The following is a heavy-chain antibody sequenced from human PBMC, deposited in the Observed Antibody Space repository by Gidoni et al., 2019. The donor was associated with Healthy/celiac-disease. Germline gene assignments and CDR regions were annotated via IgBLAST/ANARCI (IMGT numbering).Heavy chain of an antibody. CDR2: ISGSGGST. Sequence: EVQLLESGGGLVQTGGSLRPSCAASGVTFSSYAMSWVRQAPGKGLEWVSAISGSGGSTYYADSVKGRFTISRDNSKNTLYLQMNSLRAEDTAVYYCAKSITGTTGFDYWGQGTLVTVSS. CDR1: GVTFSSYA. D-gene: IGHD1-7*01. CDR3: AKSITGTTGFDY. V-gene: IGHV3-23*01. J-gene: IGHJ4*02.